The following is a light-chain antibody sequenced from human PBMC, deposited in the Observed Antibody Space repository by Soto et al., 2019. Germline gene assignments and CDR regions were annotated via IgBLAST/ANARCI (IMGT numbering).Light chain of an antibody. CDR3: QPWATGIHYV. J-gene: IGLJ1*01. Sequence: QSVLTQSPSASASLGASVKLTCTLSSGHSSYAIAWHQQQPEKGPRYLMKLNSDGSHSKGDGIPDRFSGSSSGAERYLTIPGLQSGDEADYYCQPWATGIHYVFGPGPRFPVL. CDR2: LNSDGSH. V-gene: IGLV4-69*01. CDR1: SGHSSYA.